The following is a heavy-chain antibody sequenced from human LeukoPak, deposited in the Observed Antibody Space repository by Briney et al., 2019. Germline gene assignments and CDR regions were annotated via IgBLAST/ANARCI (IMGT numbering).Heavy chain of an antibody. D-gene: IGHD1-26*01. CDR3: ARDGSGGSTQYNWFDR. J-gene: IGHJ5*02. V-gene: IGHV3-7*01. CDR1: GFGFNRYW. Sequence: GGSLRLSCAASGFGFNRYWMNWVRQAPGKGLDWVANINQDGSEKYYVDSVKGRFTISRDNANNLLYLQMNHLRADDTAVYYCARDGSGGSTQYNWFDRWGQGTLVTVSS. CDR2: INQDGSEK.